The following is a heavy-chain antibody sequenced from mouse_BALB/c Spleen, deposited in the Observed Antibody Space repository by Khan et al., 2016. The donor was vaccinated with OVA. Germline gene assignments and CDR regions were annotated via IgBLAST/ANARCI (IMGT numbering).Heavy chain of an antibody. J-gene: IGHJ2*01. CDR1: GFTFSSFG. V-gene: IGHV5-17*02. Sequence: EVELVESGGGLVQPGGSRKLSCAASGFTFSSFGMHWVRQAPGKGLEWVAYISSGSSTIYYADTVKGRFTISRDNPKNTLFLQMTSLRSEDTAMYYCARLGGSLDYWGQGTTLTVSS. CDR3: ARLGGSLDY. CDR2: ISSGSSTI.